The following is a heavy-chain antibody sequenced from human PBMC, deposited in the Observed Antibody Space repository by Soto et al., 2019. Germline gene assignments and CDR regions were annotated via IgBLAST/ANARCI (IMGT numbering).Heavy chain of an antibody. D-gene: IGHD2-15*01. J-gene: IGHJ4*02. CDR2: ISSSSSYI. CDR1: GFTFSSYS. Sequence: GGSLRLSCAASGFTFSSYSMNWVRQAPGKGLEWVSSISSSSSYIYYADSVKGRFTISRDNAKNSLYLQMNSLRAEDTAVYYCAREALYCSGGSCYSASFDYWGQGTLVTVSS. CDR3: AREALYCSGGSCYSASFDY. V-gene: IGHV3-21*01.